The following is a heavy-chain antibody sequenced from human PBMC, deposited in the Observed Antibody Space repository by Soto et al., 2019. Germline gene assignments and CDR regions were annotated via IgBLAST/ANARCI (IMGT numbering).Heavy chain of an antibody. CDR2: IYYSGST. D-gene: IGHD2-2*01. CDR1: GGSISSGDYY. CDR3: GRQPGHCGSTTCFGHYSVDG. V-gene: IGHV4-30-4*01. J-gene: IGHJ6*02. Sequence: SETLSLTCTVSGGSISSGDYYWSWIRQPPGKGLEWIGYIYYSGSTYYNPSLESRVTISVDTSKNQLSLKLSSVTAADTAVYYCGRQPGHCGSTTCFGHYSVDGWGQGTKVTVSS.